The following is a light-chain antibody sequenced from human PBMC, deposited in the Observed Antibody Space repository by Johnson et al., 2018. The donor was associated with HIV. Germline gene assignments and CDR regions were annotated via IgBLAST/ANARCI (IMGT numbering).Light chain of an antibody. CDR3: ATCDNSLRV. J-gene: IGLJ1*01. V-gene: IGLV1-51*02. CDR1: SSNIGNNY. Sequence: QSVLTQPPSVSAAPGQNVTISCSGSSSNIGNNYISWYQKLPGTAPKLLIYETTKRPSGIPDRFSGSRSGTSTTLGITGLQTGDEADYYCATCDNSLRVFGTGTKVTVL. CDR2: ETT.